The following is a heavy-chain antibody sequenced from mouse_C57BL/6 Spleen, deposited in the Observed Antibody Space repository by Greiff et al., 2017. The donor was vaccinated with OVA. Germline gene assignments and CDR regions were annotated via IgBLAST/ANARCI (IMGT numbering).Heavy chain of an antibody. J-gene: IGHJ2*01. D-gene: IGHD2-2*01. CDR2: IYPGSGST. CDR1: GYTFTSYW. V-gene: IGHV1-55*01. CDR3: ARDGYDDEDYFDD. Sequence: VKLQQPGAELVTPGASVKMSCKASGYTFTSYWITWVKQRPGQGLEWIGDIYPGSGSTNYNEKFKSKATLTVDTSSSTAYMQLSSLTSEDSAVYYCARDGYDDEDYFDDWGQGTTLTGSS.